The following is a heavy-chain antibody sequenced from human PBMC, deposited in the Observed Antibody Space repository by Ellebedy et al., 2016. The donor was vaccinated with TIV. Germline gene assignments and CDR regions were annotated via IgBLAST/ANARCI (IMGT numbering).Heavy chain of an antibody. CDR2: MNPNSGNT. Sequence: ASVKVSCXTSGYTFTSYDINWVRQATGQGLEWMGWMNPNSGNTGSAQNFQGRVTMTRDTSTSTVYMELSSLRSEDTAVYYCARDHSGSYLDWGQGTLVTVSS. V-gene: IGHV1-8*01. CDR1: GYTFTSYD. J-gene: IGHJ4*02. CDR3: ARDHSGSYLD. D-gene: IGHD1-26*01.